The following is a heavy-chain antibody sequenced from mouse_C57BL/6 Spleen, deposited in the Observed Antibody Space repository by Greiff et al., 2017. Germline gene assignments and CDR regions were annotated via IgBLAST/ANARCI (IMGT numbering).Heavy chain of an antibody. V-gene: IGHV1-53*01. CDR2: INPSNGGT. D-gene: IGHD2-1*01. CDR1: GYTFTSYW. J-gene: IGHJ3*01. Sequence: QVQLQQPGTELVKPGASVKLSCKASGYTFTSYWMHWVKQRPGQGLEWIGNINPSNGGTNYTEKFKRKATLTVAKSSSTAYMQLSSLTSEDSAVYYCARSHDGNYEAWFAYSGQGTLVTVSA. CDR3: ARSHDGNYEAWFAY.